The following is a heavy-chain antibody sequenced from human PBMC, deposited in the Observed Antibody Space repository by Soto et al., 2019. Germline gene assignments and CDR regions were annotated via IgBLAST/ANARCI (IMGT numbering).Heavy chain of an antibody. Sequence: PSETLSLTCTVSGGSISSYYWSWIRQPPGKGLEWIGYIYYSGSTNYNPSLKSRVTISVDTSKNQFSLKLSSVTAADTAVYYCARDLTSSSPNYYYYYGMDVWGQGTTVTSP. CDR1: GGSISSYY. V-gene: IGHV4-59*01. J-gene: IGHJ6*02. CDR3: ARDLTSSSPNYYYYYGMDV. CDR2: IYYSGST. D-gene: IGHD6-13*01.